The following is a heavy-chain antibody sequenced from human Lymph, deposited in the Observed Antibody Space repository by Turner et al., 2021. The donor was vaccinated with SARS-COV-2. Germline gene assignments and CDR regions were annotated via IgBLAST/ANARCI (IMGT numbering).Heavy chain of an antibody. CDR2: INQSGST. CDR3: ARVVIAVAGTYPIQVYYYYGMDV. V-gene: IGHV4-34*01. CDR1: GGSFSVYY. D-gene: IGHD6-19*01. Sequence: QVQLQLWGAGTLKPSETLSLTCADAGGSFSVYYWSWIRQPPGKGLEWMGEINQSGSTNYNPSLKSRVTISVDTSKNQFSLKLNSVTAADTAVYYCARVVIAVAGTYPIQVYYYYGMDVWGQGTTVTVSS. J-gene: IGHJ6*02.